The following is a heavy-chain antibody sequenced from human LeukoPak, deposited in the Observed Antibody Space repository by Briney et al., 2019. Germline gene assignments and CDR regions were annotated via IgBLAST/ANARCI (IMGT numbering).Heavy chain of an antibody. J-gene: IGHJ5*02. CDR1: GYRFTSYG. D-gene: IGHD6-25*01. V-gene: IGHV1-18*01. Sequence: ASVKVSCRASGYRFTSYGISWVRQAPGQGLEWMGWISAYNGNTNYAQKLQGRVTMTTDTSTSTAYMELRSLRSDNTAVYYCARMPTYSSDNWFDPWGQGTLVTVSS. CDR2: ISAYNGNT. CDR3: ARMPTYSSDNWFDP.